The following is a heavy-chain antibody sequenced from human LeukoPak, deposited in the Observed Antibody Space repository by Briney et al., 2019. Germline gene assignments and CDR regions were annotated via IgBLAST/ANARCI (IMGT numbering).Heavy chain of an antibody. CDR3: ARGAHDFWSGYYTGMEP. CDR2: IYYSGST. J-gene: IGHJ5*02. V-gene: IGHV4-59*08. Sequence: SETLSLTCAVYGGSFSGYYWSWIRQPPGKGLEWIGYIYYSGSTNYNPSLKSRVTISVDTSKNQFSLKLSSVTAADTAVYYCARGAHDFWSGYYTGMEPWGQGTLVTVSS. CDR1: GGSFSGYY. D-gene: IGHD3-3*01.